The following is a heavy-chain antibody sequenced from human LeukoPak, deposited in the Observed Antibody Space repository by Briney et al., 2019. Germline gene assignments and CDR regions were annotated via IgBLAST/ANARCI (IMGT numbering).Heavy chain of an antibody. CDR2: INSDGSST. CDR1: GFTFSRYR. CDR3: AKKGGASYYYDSSGYYYHNFFDY. J-gene: IGHJ4*02. Sequence: PGGSLRLSCAASGFTFSRYRMHWIRQAPGKGLVWVSGINSDGSSTSYADSVKGRFTISRDNAKNTLYLQMNSLRAEDTAVYYCAKKGGASYYYDSSGYYYHNFFDYWGQGTLVTVSS. V-gene: IGHV3-74*01. D-gene: IGHD3-22*01.